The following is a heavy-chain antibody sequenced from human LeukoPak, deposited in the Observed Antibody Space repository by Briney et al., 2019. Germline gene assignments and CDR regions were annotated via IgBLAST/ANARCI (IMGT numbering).Heavy chain of an antibody. V-gene: IGHV3-30*02. CDR2: IRYDGSNK. CDR1: GFTFSSYG. Sequence: GGSLRLSCAAPGFTFSSYGMHWFRQAPGKGLEWVAFIRYDGSNKYYADSVKGRFTISRDNSKNTLYLQMNSLRAEDTAVYYCARKALEGNIVVVVAAGWFDPWGQGTLVTVSS. D-gene: IGHD2-15*01. CDR3: ARKALEGNIVVVVAAGWFDP. J-gene: IGHJ5*02.